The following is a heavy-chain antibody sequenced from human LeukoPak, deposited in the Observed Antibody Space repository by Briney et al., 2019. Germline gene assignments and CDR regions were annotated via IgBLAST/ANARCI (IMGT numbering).Heavy chain of an antibody. CDR3: ARDLKRSRARWENLGFDP. Sequence: ASVKVSCKASGGTFSSYAISWVRQAPGQGLEWMGGIIPIFGTANYAQKFQGRVTITADESTSTGYMALSSLRSEDTAVYYCARDLKRSRARWENLGFDPWGQGTLVTVSS. V-gene: IGHV1-69*13. J-gene: IGHJ5*02. D-gene: IGHD1-26*01. CDR2: IIPIFGTA. CDR1: GGTFSSYA.